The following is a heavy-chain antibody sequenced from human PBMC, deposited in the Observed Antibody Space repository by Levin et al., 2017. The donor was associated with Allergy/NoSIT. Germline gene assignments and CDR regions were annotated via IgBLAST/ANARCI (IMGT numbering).Heavy chain of an antibody. J-gene: IGHJ6*02. V-gene: IGHV3-9*01. CDR3: AKDIVPIAAAGTESYYYYGMDV. Sequence: LSLTCAASGFTFDDYAMHWVRQAPGKGLEWVSGISWNSGSIGYADSVKGRFTISRDNAKNSLYLQMNSLRAEDTALYYCAKDIVPIAAAGTESYYYYGMDVWGQGTTVTVSS. D-gene: IGHD6-13*01. CDR2: ISWNSGSI. CDR1: GFTFDDYA.